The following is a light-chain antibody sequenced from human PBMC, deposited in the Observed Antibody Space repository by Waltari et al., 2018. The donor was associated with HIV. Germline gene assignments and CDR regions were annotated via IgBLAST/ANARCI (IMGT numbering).Light chain of an antibody. CDR1: QSLLQTNTYNY. CDR3: MQALQTPYT. V-gene: IGKV2-28*01. J-gene: IGKJ2*01. Sequence: DIVMSQSPLSLAVTPGEPASISCKSTQSLLQTNTYNYLDWYLRKPGQSPKLLIYLGSARASGVPDRFSGSGSGTDFTLEITRVEAEDVGVYYCMQALQTPYTFGQGTNLDI. CDR2: LGS.